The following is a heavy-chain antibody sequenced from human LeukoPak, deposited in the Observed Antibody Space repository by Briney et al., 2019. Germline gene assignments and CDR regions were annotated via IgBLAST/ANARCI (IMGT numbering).Heavy chain of an antibody. CDR2: IYYGGST. J-gene: IGHJ4*02. V-gene: IGHV4-59*01. CDR1: GGSISNYY. Sequence: SETLALTCTVSGGSISNYYWNWVRQPPGKGLEGIGSIYYGGSTNYNPSLKSRVTIAVDTSKNQFSLKLSSVTAADTAVYYCARSLGQYTYGLLGYWGQGTLVTVSS. CDR3: ARSLGQYTYGLLGY. D-gene: IGHD5-18*01.